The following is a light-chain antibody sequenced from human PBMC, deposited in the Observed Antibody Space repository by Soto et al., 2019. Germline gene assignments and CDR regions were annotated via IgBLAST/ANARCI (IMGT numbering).Light chain of an antibody. Sequence: ENVLTQSPATLSLSPGERATLSCRASQSVSNYLAWYQQKPGQAPRLLIYDTTNRATGIPARFSGSGSGTDFTLTISGLEPEDFAVYYCQQRGSWPQYTFGGGTKV. CDR1: QSVSNY. CDR3: QQRGSWPQYT. CDR2: DTT. V-gene: IGKV3-11*01. J-gene: IGKJ4*01.